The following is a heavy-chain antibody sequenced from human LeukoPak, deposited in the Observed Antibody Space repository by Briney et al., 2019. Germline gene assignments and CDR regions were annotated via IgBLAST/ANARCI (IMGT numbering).Heavy chain of an antibody. Sequence: GGSLRLSCAASGFTFSSYAMAWVRQAPRKGLEWVSTISGDGGSSFYAHSVKSRFTISRDRSKNTLYLQMNSLRVEDTALYYCAKGCGATCYSDFDSWGQGILVTVSS. CDR3: AKGCGATCYSDFDS. V-gene: IGHV3-23*01. CDR1: GFTFSSYA. J-gene: IGHJ4*02. D-gene: IGHD2-21*02. CDR2: ISGDGGSS.